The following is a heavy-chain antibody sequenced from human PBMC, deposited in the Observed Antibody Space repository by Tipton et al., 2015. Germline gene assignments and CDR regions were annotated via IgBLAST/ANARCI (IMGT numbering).Heavy chain of an antibody. J-gene: IGHJ4*02. CDR1: RGSVSSANYY. CDR3: ASRRTRAYYR. Sequence: TLSLTCTVSRGSVSSANYYWSWIRQAPGKGLEWIGYVDYRGSTSYNPSLKSRVTISGDTSKNQFSLEIISLTAADTAVYFCASRRTRAYYRWGQGTLVTVSS. D-gene: IGHD3-16*01. CDR2: VDYRGST. V-gene: IGHV4-61*01.